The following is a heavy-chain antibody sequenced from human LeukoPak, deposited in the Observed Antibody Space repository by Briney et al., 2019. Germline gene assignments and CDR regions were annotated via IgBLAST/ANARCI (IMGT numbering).Heavy chain of an antibody. CDR3: ARDWYFDY. CDR1: GFTFSSYG. J-gene: IGHJ4*02. CDR2: ISYDGSNK. Sequence: GRSLRLSCAASGFTFSSYGMHWVRQAPGKGLEWVSVISYDGSNKYYADSVKGRFTISRDNSKTTLYLQMNSLRAEDTAAYYCARDWYFDYWGQGTLVTVSS. V-gene: IGHV3-30*03.